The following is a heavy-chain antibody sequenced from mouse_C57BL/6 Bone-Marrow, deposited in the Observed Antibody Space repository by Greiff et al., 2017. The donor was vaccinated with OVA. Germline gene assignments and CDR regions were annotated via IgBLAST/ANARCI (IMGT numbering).Heavy chain of an antibody. D-gene: IGHD1-1*01. CDR1: GFNIKDDY. J-gene: IGHJ4*01. CDR2: IDPENGDT. Sequence: EVKVEESGAELVRPGASVKLSCTASGFNIKDDYMHWVKQRPEQGLEWIGWIDPENGDTEYASKFQGKATITADTSSNTAYLQLSSLTSEDTAVYYCTTYYYGSSYDYARDYWGQGTSVTVSS. V-gene: IGHV14-4*01. CDR3: TTYYYGSSYDYARDY.